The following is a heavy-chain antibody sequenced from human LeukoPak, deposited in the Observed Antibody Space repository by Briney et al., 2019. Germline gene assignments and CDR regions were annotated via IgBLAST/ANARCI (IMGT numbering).Heavy chain of an antibody. Sequence: GRSLRLSCAASGFTFSSYAMHWVRQAPGKGLEWVAVISYDGSNKYYADSVKGRFTISRDNSKNTLYLQMNSLRAEDTAVYYCAREVGNYYDSRRYFDYWGQGTLVTVSS. CDR1: GFTFSSYA. CDR3: AREVGNYYDSRRYFDY. CDR2: ISYDGSNK. D-gene: IGHD3-22*01. J-gene: IGHJ4*02. V-gene: IGHV3-30-3*01.